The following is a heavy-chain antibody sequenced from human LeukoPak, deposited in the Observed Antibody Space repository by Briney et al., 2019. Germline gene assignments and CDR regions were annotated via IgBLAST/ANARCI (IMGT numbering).Heavy chain of an antibody. D-gene: IGHD3-22*01. CDR2: IWYDGTNK. V-gene: IGHV3-33*01. CDR3: ARDRRAYYYDNSGYLDS. J-gene: IGHJ4*02. Sequence: PGGSLRLSCAASGFTFSNYGMHWVRQAPGKGLEWVALIWYDGTNKYYADSVKGRFTISRDNSKNTLYLQMNSLRAEDTAVYSCARDRRAYYYDNSGYLDSWGQGTLVTVSS. CDR1: GFTFSNYG.